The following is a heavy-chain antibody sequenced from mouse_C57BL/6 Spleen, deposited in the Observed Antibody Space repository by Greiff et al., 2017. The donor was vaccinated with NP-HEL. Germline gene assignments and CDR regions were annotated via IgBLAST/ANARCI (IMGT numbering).Heavy chain of an antibody. J-gene: IGHJ2*01. CDR1: GYSITSGYY. CDR3: ARDWDRYYFDY. Sequence: VQLKESGPGLVKPSQSLSLTCSVTGYSITSGYYWNWIRQFPGNKLEWMGYISYDGSNNYNPSLKNRISITRDTSKNQFFLKLNSVTTEDTATYYCARDWDRYYFDYWGQGTTLTVSS. D-gene: IGHD4-1*01. CDR2: ISYDGSN. V-gene: IGHV3-6*01.